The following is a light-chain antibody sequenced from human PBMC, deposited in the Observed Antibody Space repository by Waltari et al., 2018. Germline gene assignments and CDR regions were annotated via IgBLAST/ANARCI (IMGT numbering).Light chain of an antibody. J-gene: IGKJ2*01. CDR3: QQYEDVPYT. CDR1: QDISNY. CDR2: DVS. V-gene: IGKV1-33*01. Sequence: DIQMTQSPSSLSASVGDRVNITCQASQDISNYLNWYQQKPGKAPKLLIYDVSNLEKGVPSRFSGGGSETDFSFTISSLQSEDIATYYCQQYEDVPYTFGQGTKLDIK.